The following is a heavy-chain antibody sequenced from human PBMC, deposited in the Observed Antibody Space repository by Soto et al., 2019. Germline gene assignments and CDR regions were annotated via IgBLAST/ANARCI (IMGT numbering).Heavy chain of an antibody. D-gene: IGHD3-10*01. CDR1: GGSFSGYY. Sequence: SETLSLTCAVYGGSFSGYYWSWIRQPPGKGLEWIGEINHSGSTNYNPSLKSRVTISVDTSKNQFSLKLSSVTAADTAVYYCARGYRDYYGSGSYFRRNYYFDYWGEGILVTVSS. CDR3: ARGYRDYYGSGSYFRRNYYFDY. J-gene: IGHJ4*02. V-gene: IGHV4-34*01. CDR2: INHSGST.